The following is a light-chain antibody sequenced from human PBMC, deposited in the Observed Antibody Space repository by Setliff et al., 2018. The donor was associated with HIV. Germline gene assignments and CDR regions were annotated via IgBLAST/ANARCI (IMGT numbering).Light chain of an antibody. J-gene: IGLJ1*01. Sequence: QSALTQPASVSGSPGQSITISCTATSSDVGDFDSVAWYQQHPGRAPKLMIYEVNNRPSGVSNRFSGSKSGNTASLTISGLQADDEADYYCSSYTTTSTLRVFGAG. CDR3: SSYTTTSTLRV. V-gene: IGLV2-14*01. CDR1: SSDVGDFDS. CDR2: EVN.